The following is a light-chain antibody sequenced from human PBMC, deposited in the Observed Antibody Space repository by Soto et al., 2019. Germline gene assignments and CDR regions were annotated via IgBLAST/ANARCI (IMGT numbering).Light chain of an antibody. CDR2: GAS. J-gene: IGKJ5*01. CDR3: QQYGSSLIT. V-gene: IGKV3-20*01. CDR1: QSVSSSY. Sequence: EIVLTQSPGTLSLSPGEIATLSCSASQSVSSSYLAWYQQKPGQAPRLLIYGASSRATGIPDRFSGSGSGTDFTLTISRLEPEDFAVYYCQQYGSSLITFGQGTRLEIK.